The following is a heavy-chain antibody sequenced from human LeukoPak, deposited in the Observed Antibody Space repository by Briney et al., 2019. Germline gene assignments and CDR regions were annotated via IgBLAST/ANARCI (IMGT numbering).Heavy chain of an antibody. CDR2: MSYDGESE. D-gene: IGHD6-19*01. J-gene: IGHJ5*02. CDR3: ARDFYGSRWCNWFGP. Sequence: GGSLRLSCAASGFTLSTYGMHWVRQAPGKGLEWVAMMSYDGESEYYGDFVKGRFTISRDTSDNALYLQMNSLEPGDTAVYYCARDFYGSRWCNWFGPWGQGALVTVSS. CDR1: GFTLSTYG. V-gene: IGHV3-30*03.